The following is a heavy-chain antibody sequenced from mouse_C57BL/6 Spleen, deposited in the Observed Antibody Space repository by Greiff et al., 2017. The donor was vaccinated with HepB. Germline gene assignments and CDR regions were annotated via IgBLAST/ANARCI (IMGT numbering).Heavy chain of an antibody. Sequence: EVQLQQSGGDLVKPGGSLKLSCAASGFTFSSYGMSWVRQTPDKRLEWVATISSGGSYTYYPDSVKGRFTISRDNAKNTLYLQMSSLKSEDTAMYYCARHGVLYYAMDYWGQGTSVTVSS. CDR1: GFTFSSYG. CDR3: ARHGVLYYAMDY. V-gene: IGHV5-6*01. D-gene: IGHD5-1*01. J-gene: IGHJ4*01. CDR2: ISSGGSYT.